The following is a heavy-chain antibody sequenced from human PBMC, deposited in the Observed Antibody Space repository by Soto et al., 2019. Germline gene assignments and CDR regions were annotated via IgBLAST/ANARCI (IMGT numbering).Heavy chain of an antibody. Sequence: QVQLVQSGAEVKKPGASVKVSCKASGYTFTSYGISWVRQAPGQGLEWMGWISAYNGNTNYAQKLQGRVTMTTDTATSTAYMELRSLRSDDTAVYYCARAHVDYYDSSGLPGEGYWGQGTLVTVSS. V-gene: IGHV1-18*01. CDR1: GYTFTSYG. D-gene: IGHD3-22*01. CDR2: ISAYNGNT. J-gene: IGHJ4*02. CDR3: ARAHVDYYDSSGLPGEGY.